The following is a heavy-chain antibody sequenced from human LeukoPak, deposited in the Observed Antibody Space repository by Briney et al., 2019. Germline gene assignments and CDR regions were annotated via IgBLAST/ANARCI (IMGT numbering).Heavy chain of an antibody. J-gene: IGHJ3*02. V-gene: IGHV4-59*01. Sequence: SETLSLTCTVSGGSIGTYYWSWIRQPPGKGLEWIGYIYYNGYTDYNPSLKSRVAISVHTSKNQFSLKLSSVTAADTAVYYCARVQRGDAFDIWGQGTMVTVSS. D-gene: IGHD4-11*01. CDR1: GGSIGTYY. CDR2: IYYNGYT. CDR3: ARVQRGDAFDI.